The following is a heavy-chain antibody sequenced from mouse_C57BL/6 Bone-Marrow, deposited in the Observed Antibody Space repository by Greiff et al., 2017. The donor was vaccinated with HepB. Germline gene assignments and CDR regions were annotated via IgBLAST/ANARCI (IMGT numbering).Heavy chain of an antibody. CDR1: GYTFTSYW. CDR2: IHPNSGST. V-gene: IGHV1-64*01. D-gene: IGHD2-1*01. Sequence: QVQLQQSGAELVKPGASVKLSCKASGYTFTSYWMHWVKQRPGQGLEWIGMIHPNSGSTNYNEKFKSKATLTVDKSSSTAYMQLSSLTSEDSAVYYCARLGIYYGNLWFAYWGQGTLVTVSA. J-gene: IGHJ3*01. CDR3: ARLGIYYGNLWFAY.